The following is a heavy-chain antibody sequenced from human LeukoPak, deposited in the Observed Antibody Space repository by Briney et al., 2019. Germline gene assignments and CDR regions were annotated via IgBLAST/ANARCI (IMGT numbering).Heavy chain of an antibody. CDR1: GYTFNVNY. D-gene: IGHD3-10*01. CDR3: ARSGSSGSPHYHGVDA. J-gene: IGHJ6*02. CDR2: INPHSGGT. Sequence: ASVKVSCKTSGYTFNVNYIHWVRQAPGQGLEWMGWINPHSGGTKYAEKFQGGVSMTRDTSITTAYMELSSLTSDDTAVYYCARSGSSGSPHYHGVDAWGQGTTVIVSS. V-gene: IGHV1-2*02.